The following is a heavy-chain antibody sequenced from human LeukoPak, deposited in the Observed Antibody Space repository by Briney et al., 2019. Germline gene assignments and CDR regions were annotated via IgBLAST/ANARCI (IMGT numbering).Heavy chain of an antibody. D-gene: IGHD6-19*01. CDR3: ARDSGSGWPLFDD. Sequence: SETLSLTCTVSGDSITNYYWTWIRQSAGKGPEWIGRVHTSGSTSYNPSLKSRLNMSVDTSKNQFSLPLSSVTAADTAVYFCARDSGSGWPLFDDWGQGTLVTVSS. V-gene: IGHV4-4*07. J-gene: IGHJ4*02. CDR1: GDSITNYY. CDR2: VHTSGST.